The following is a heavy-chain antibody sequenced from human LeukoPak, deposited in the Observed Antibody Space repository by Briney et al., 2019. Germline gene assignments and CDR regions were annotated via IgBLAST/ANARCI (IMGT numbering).Heavy chain of an antibody. CDR1: GGSISSYY. CDR3: ARDEAPWWTDSSPFDP. J-gene: IGHJ5*02. CDR2: IYTSGST. Sequence: SETLSLTCTVSGGSISSYYWSWIRQPAGKGLEWIGRIYTSGSTNYNPSLKSRVTMSVDTSKNQFSLKLSSVTAADTAVYYCARDEAPWWTDSSPFDPWGQGTLVTVSS. V-gene: IGHV4-4*07. D-gene: IGHD3-22*01.